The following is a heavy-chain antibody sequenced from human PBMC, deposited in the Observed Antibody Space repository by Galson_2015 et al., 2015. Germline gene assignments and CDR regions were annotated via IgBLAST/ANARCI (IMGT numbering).Heavy chain of an antibody. CDR1: GYTFTSYG. CDR3: ARVEYSSSWKVGRGDWSDP. V-gene: IGHV1-18*01. D-gene: IGHD6-13*01. CDR2: ISAYNGNT. Sequence: SVKVSCKASGYTFTSYGISWVRQAPGQGLEWMGWISAYNGNTNYAQKLQGRVTMTTDTSTSTAYMELRSLRSDDTAVYYCARVEYSSSWKVGRGDWSDPWGQGTLVTVSS. J-gene: IGHJ5*02.